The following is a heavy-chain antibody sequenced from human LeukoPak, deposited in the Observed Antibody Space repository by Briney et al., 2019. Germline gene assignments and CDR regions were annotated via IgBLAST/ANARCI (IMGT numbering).Heavy chain of an antibody. Sequence: PGGSLRLSCVASGFTFRSYGIHWVRQAPGKGLEWLAFIWYDEITKNYADSVKGRFTISRDNSKNTLYVQMNSLNTEDTAVYYCTRPRLGYDYLLDYWGQGTLVTVSS. V-gene: IGHV3-33*01. J-gene: IGHJ4*02. CDR2: IWYDEITK. D-gene: IGHD5-12*01. CDR1: GFTFRSYG. CDR3: TRPRLGYDYLLDY.